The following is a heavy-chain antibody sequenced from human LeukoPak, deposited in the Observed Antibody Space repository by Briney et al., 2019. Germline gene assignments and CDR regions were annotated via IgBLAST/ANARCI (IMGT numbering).Heavy chain of an antibody. Sequence: SETLSLTCTVSGGSISSYYWSWIRQPPGQGLEWIEYIYYSGSTNYNPSLRSRVTISVDTSKNQFSLRLGSVTAADTAVYYCARVQSRLSWFDPWGQGTLVTVSS. J-gene: IGHJ5*02. CDR3: ARVQSRLSWFDP. CDR1: GGSISSYY. CDR2: IYYSGST. V-gene: IGHV4-59*12.